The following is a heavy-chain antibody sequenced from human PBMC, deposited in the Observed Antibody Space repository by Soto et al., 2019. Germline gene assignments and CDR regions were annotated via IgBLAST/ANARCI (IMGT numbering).Heavy chain of an antibody. V-gene: IGHV1-46*01. D-gene: IGHD3-22*01. CDR2: INPGDGST. J-gene: IGHJ4*02. CDR1: GYTFTSYY. CDR3: ALSDYYDSSGYYTNFDC. Sequence: ASVKVSCKASGYTFTSYYMHWVRQAPGQGLEWMGIINPGDGSTSYAQKLQGRVTMTRETSTSTVHMELSSLRSEDTAVYYCALSDYYDSSGYYTNFDCWGQGTLVIVSS.